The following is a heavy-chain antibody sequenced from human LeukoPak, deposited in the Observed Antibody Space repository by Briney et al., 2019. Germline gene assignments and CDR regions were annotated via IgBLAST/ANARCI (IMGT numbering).Heavy chain of an antibody. V-gene: IGHV5-51*01. J-gene: IGHJ6*03. CDR1: GYSFTSYW. Sequence: GESLKISCKGSGYSFTSYWIGWVRQMPGKGLEWMGIIYPGGSDTRYSPSFQGQVTISADKSISTAYLQWSSLKASDTAMYYCARVVVVGDYYYYYMDVWGKGTTVTVSS. CDR2: IYPGGSDT. CDR3: ARVVVVGDYYYYYMDV. D-gene: IGHD2-15*01.